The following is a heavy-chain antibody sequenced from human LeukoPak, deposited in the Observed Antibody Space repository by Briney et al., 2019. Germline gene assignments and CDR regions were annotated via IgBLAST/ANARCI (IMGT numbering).Heavy chain of an antibody. Sequence: MPSETLSLTCTVSGGSISSGGYYWSWIRQPPGKGLEWIGYIYHSGSTYYNPSLKSRDTISVDRSKNQFSLKLSSVTAADTAVYYCARACPRGMTPSWFDPWGQGTLVTVSS. V-gene: IGHV4-30-2*01. CDR1: GGSISSGGYY. CDR3: ARACPRGMTPSWFDP. D-gene: IGHD1-20*01. CDR2: IYHSGST. J-gene: IGHJ5*02.